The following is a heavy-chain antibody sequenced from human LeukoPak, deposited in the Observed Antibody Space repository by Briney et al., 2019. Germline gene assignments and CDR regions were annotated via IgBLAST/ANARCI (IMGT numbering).Heavy chain of an antibody. D-gene: IGHD4-11*01. Sequence: GASVKVSCKASGYTFTSYYMHWVRQAPGQGLEWMGIINPSGGSTTYAQKFQDRVIMTRDTSTNTVYMELSSLRSEDTAVHYCAREPTVNTYYFDYWGQGTLVTVSS. J-gene: IGHJ4*02. V-gene: IGHV1-46*03. CDR2: INPSGGST. CDR1: GYTFTSYY. CDR3: AREPTVNTYYFDY.